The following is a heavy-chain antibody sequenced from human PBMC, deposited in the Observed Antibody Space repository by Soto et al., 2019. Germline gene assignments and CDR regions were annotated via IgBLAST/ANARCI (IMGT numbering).Heavy chain of an antibody. CDR2: IIPIFGTA. CDR3: SLNYDILTGYSS. Sequence: QVQLVQSGAEVKKPGSSVKVSCKASGGTFSSYAISWVRQAPGQGLEWMGGIIPIFGTANYAQKFQGRVTITADKSTSTAYMELSSLRCEDTAVYYCSLNYDILTGYSSWGQGTLVTVSS. V-gene: IGHV1-69*06. CDR1: GGTFSSYA. D-gene: IGHD3-9*01. J-gene: IGHJ4*02.